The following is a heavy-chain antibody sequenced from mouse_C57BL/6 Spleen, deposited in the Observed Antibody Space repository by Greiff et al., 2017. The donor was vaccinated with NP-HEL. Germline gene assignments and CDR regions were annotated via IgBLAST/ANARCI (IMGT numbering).Heavy chain of an antibody. J-gene: IGHJ3*01. V-gene: IGHV1-82*01. Sequence: VQLQQSGPELVKPGASVKISCKASGYAFSSSWMNWVKQRPGKGLEWIGRIYPGDGDTNYNGKFKGKATLTADKSSSTAYMQLSSLTSEDSAVYFCARSGGNYGGFAYWGQGTLVTVSA. CDR3: ARSGGNYGGFAY. D-gene: IGHD1-1*02. CDR2: IYPGDGDT. CDR1: GYAFSSSW.